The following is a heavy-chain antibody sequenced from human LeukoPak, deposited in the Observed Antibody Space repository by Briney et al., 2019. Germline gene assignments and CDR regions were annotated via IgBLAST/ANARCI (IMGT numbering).Heavy chain of an antibody. J-gene: IGHJ6*02. D-gene: IGHD2-15*01. V-gene: IGHV3-30-3*01. CDR1: GFTFSDYY. CDR3: ARDRCSGGSCYGYYYGMDV. Sequence: GGSLRLSCAASGFTFSDYYMSWIRQAPGKGLEWVAVISYDGSNKYYADSVKGRFTISRDNSKNTLYLQMNSLRAEDTAVYYCARDRCSGGSCYGYYYGMDVWGQGTTVTVSS. CDR2: ISYDGSNK.